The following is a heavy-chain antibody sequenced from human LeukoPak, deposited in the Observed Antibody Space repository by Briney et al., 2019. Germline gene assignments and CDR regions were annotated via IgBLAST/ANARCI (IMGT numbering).Heavy chain of an antibody. D-gene: IGHD2-21*01. CDR1: GYTFVKHG. Sequence: ASVKVSCKASGYTFVKHGISWMRQAPGQGLEWMGWINANTGNTDYAQNFQGRITMTTNPSTSTAYLALRSLTSDDTAVYYCARIKIVEEVVNPWSWGPKKKTLLTPSAYWGQGTLVTVSS. J-gene: IGHJ4*02. CDR3: ARIKIVEEVVNPWSWGPKKKTLLTPSAY. V-gene: IGHV1-18*01. CDR2: INANTGNT.